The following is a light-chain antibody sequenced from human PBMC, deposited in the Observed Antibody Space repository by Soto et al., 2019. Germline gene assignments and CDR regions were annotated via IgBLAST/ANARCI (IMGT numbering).Light chain of an antibody. CDR2: AAS. J-gene: IGKJ5*01. CDR1: QSISSY. Sequence: DIQMTQSPSSLSASVGDRVTITCRASQSISSYLNWYQQKPGKAPKLLIYAASNLQTGVPSRFSGSGSGTDFTLTISSLQPEDFATYYCQQNYSPPPITFGQGTRLEIK. CDR3: QQNYSPPPIT. V-gene: IGKV1-39*01.